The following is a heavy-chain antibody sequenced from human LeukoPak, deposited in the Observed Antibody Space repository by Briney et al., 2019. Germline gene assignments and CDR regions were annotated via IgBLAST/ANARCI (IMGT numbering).Heavy chain of an antibody. J-gene: IGHJ4*02. V-gene: IGHV3-23*01. CDR3: AGQWLDYFDY. D-gene: IGHD6-19*01. CDR2: ISGSGGST. Sequence: GGSLRLSCAASGFTFSSYAMSWVRQAPGKGLEWVSAISGSGGSTYYADSVKGWFTISRDNSKNTLYLQMSSLRAEDTAVYYCAGQWLDYFDYWGQGTLVTVSS. CDR1: GFTFSSYA.